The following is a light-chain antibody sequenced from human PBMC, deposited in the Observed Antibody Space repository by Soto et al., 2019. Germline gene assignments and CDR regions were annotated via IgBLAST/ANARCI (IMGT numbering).Light chain of an antibody. J-gene: IGKJ1*01. CDR3: QPYTSYSAA. V-gene: IGKV1-5*03. CDR1: QGISTY. Sequence: DIQMTQSPSSLSASVGDRVTITCRASQGISTYLNWYQQKPGKAPKLLIYKASTLKSGVPSRFSGSGSGTEFTLTISSLQLEDFATYHCQPYTSYSAAFGQGTK. CDR2: KAS.